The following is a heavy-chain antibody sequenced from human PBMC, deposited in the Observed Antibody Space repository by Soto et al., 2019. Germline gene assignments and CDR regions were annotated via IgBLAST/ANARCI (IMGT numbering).Heavy chain of an antibody. CDR2: IDWNSATT. Sequence: EVQLVESGGGLVQPGRSLRLSCAVSGFTFDDYAMHWVRQAPGKGLEWVSAIDWNSATTDYADSVKGRFTISRDNAKNDLYLQMNGLRAEDTALYYCARDVAPRPRYMDVWCKGTTVTVSS. CDR3: ARDVAPRPRYMDV. CDR1: GFTFDDYA. D-gene: IGHD6-6*01. J-gene: IGHJ6*03. V-gene: IGHV3-9*01.